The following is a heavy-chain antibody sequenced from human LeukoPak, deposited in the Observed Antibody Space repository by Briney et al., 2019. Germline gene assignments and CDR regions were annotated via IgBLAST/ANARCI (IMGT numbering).Heavy chain of an antibody. J-gene: IGHJ4*02. CDR3: AKLYGSSRNLDY. CDR2: ISASGGNT. D-gene: IGHD1-14*01. CDR1: GFSFSSYA. V-gene: IGHV3-23*01. Sequence: GGSLRLSCAASGFSFSSYAMSWVRQAPGKGLEWVSTISASGGNTYYADSVKGRFNISRDTSKNTLYLQMNSLRAEDTAVYYCAKLYGSSRNLDYWGQGTLVTVSS.